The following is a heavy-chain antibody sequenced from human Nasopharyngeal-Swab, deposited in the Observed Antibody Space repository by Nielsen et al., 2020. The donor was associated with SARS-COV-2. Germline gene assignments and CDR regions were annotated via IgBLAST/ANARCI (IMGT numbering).Heavy chain of an antibody. CDR3: ARELHSVVVTAIPSGFDY. V-gene: IGHV3-48*03. J-gene: IGHJ4*02. CDR1: GFTFSSYE. CDR2: ISSSGSTI. D-gene: IGHD2-21*02. Sequence: GGSLRLSCAASGFTFSSYEMNWVRQAPGKGLEWVSYISSSGSTIYYADSVKGRFTLSRDNAKNSLYLQMNSLRAEDTAVYYCARELHSVVVTAIPSGFDYWGQGTLVTVSS.